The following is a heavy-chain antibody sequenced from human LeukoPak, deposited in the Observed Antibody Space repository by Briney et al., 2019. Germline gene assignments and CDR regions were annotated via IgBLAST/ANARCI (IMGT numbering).Heavy chain of an antibody. D-gene: IGHD6-19*01. CDR2: INWNGGST. CDR3: VRETPIAVAGTIYFYFYMDV. V-gene: IGHV3-20*04. J-gene: IGHJ6*03. Sequence: GGSLRLSCAASGFTFDDYGMSWVRQAPGKGLEWVSGINWNGGSTTYADSVRGRFTISRDNAKNSLYLQMSSLRAEDTALYYCVRETPIAVAGTIYFYFYMDVWGKGTTVTVSS. CDR1: GFTFDDYG.